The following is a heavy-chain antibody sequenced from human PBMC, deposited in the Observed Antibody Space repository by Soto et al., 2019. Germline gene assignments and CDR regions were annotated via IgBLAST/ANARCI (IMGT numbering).Heavy chain of an antibody. Sequence: TSETLSLTCTVSGGSISSSSYYWGWIRQPPGKGLEWIGSIYYSGSTYYNPSLKSRVTISVDTSKNQFSLKLSSVTAADTAVYYCARPSIAAPHYYYYGMDVWGQGTTVTVSS. V-gene: IGHV4-39*01. CDR3: ARPSIAAPHYYYYGMDV. CDR1: GGSISSSSYY. J-gene: IGHJ6*02. CDR2: IYYSGST. D-gene: IGHD6-6*01.